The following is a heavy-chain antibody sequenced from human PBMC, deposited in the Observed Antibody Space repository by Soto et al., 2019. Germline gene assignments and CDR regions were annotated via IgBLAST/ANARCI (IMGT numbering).Heavy chain of an antibody. CDR3: ARGLDDGFDI. V-gene: IGHV4-31*03. J-gene: IGHJ3*02. Sequence: SETLSLTCTVSGGSISGDGYYWSWVRQHPGKGLEWIGYIYYSGSTSYNPSLKSRVSTSVGTSKNQFSLRLSSVTAADTAVYYCARGLDDGFDIWGQGTMVTVSS. CDR1: GGSISGDGYY. CDR2: IYYSGST.